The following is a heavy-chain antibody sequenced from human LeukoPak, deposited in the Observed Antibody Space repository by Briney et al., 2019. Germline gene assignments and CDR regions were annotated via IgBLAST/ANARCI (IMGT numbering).Heavy chain of an antibody. CDR3: AKDRGRYFDPNNWFDP. D-gene: IGHD3-9*01. Sequence: PGGSLRLSCAASGFTFSNYAMSWVRQAPGKGLEWVSALSGSGGSTYYADSVKGRFTISRDNSKNTMYLQMNSLRAEDTAVYYCAKDRGRYFDPNNWFDPWGQGTLVTVSS. CDR1: GFTFSNYA. J-gene: IGHJ5*02. CDR2: LSGSGGST. V-gene: IGHV3-23*01.